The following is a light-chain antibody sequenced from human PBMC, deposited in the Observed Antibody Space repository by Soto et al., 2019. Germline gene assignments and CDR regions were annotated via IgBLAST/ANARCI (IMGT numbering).Light chain of an antibody. CDR3: SSYTSSSTLV. CDR1: SSDVGGYNY. J-gene: IGLJ2*01. CDR2: DVS. V-gene: IGLV2-14*01. Sequence: QSALTQPASVSGSPGQSITISCTGTSSDVGGYNYVSWYQQHPGKAPKLMIYDVSNRPSGVSNRFSGSKSGNTASLTISGLQAEAGADYYCSSYTSSSTLVFGGGTKVTVL.